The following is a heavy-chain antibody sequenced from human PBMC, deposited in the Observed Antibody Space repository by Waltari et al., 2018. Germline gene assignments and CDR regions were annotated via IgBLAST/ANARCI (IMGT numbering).Heavy chain of an antibody. D-gene: IGHD7-27*01. Sequence: QVQLQQWGAGLLKPSETLSRTCAVYGGSFSGSYWSWIRQHPGKGLEWIGEINHSGSTNYTPSLKSRVTISVDTYKNQVSLKLSSVTAADTAVYYFASGTGERPLDYWGQGTLVTVSS. CDR3: ASGTGERPLDY. CDR1: GGSFSGSY. CDR2: INHSGST. J-gene: IGHJ4*02. V-gene: IGHV4-34*01.